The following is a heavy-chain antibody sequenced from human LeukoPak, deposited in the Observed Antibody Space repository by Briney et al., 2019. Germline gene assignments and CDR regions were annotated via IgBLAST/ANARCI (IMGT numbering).Heavy chain of an antibody. J-gene: IGHJ4*02. CDR2: ISGSGGST. CDR1: GFTFSSYA. V-gene: IGHV3-23*01. D-gene: IGHD4-17*01. Sequence: GGSLRLSCAASGFTFSSYAMGWVRQAPGKGLEWVSAISGSGGSTYYADSVKGRFTISRDNSKNTLYLQMNSLRAEDTAVYYCAKVFYGDYGIRYYFGYWGQGTLVTVSS. CDR3: AKVFYGDYGIRYYFGY.